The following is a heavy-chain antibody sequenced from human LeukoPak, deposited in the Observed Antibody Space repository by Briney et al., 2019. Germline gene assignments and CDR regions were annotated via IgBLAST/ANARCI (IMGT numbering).Heavy chain of an antibody. J-gene: IGHJ4*02. V-gene: IGHV3-73*01. CDR1: GFTFSGSA. CDR2: IRSKANSYAT. D-gene: IGHD2/OR15-2a*01. Sequence: GGSLRLSCAASGFTFSGSAMHWVRQASGKGLEWVGRIRSKANSYATAYAASVKGRFTISRDNAKNSLYLQMNSLRAEDTAVYYCARCGIPVTSTTYYWGQGTLVTVSS. CDR3: ARCGIPVTSTTYY.